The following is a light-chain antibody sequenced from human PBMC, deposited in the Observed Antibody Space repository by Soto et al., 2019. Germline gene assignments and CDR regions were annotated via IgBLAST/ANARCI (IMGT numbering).Light chain of an antibody. Sequence: QSALTQPASVSGSPGQSITISCTGTVGLVSWYQKHPGKVPKLIIYDDTKRPSGVSSRFSGSKSGNTASLTISGLQTEDEADYYCGLYVGGRTYGFGTGTKVTVL. V-gene: IGLV2-23*01. CDR3: GLYVGGRTYG. CDR2: DDT. CDR1: VGL. J-gene: IGLJ1*01.